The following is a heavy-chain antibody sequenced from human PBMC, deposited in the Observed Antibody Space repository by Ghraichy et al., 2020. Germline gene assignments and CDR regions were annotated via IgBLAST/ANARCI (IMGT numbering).Heavy chain of an antibody. CDR2: INHSGST. V-gene: IGHV4-34*01. Sequence: SETLSLTCAVYGGSFSGYYWSWIRQPPGKGLEWIGEINHSGSTNYNPSLKSRVTISVDTSKNQFSLKLSSVTTADTAVYYCARGVTTLDYWGQGTLVTVSS. D-gene: IGHD4-17*01. CDR3: ARGVTTLDY. CDR1: GGSFSGYY. J-gene: IGHJ4*02.